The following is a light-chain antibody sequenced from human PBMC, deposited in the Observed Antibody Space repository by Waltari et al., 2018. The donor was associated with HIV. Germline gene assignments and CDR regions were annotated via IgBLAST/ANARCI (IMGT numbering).Light chain of an antibody. V-gene: IGKV3-15*01. J-gene: IGKJ2*01. Sequence: EIMMTQYPATLSVPPGAGVTLSCRASQSVRSNLAWYQQKPGQAPRRLIYGASTRANGVPARFSGSGSGTDFTLTISSLQSEDFAVYYCQQYKNWPPATFGQGTKVELK. CDR2: GAS. CDR3: QQYKNWPPAT. CDR1: QSVRSN.